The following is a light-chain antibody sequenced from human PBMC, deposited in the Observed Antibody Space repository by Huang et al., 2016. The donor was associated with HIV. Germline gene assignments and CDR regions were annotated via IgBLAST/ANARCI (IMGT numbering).Light chain of an antibody. Sequence: EIVMTQSPATLSLSLGERATLSCRASQSVTNNLAWYHQKPGQAPRLLSYGASTRATGIPARFSGSGSGTEFTLTISSLQSEDFVVYYCQQYNNWPPGDTFGQGTKLEIK. J-gene: IGKJ2*01. CDR3: QQYNNWPPGDT. CDR2: GAS. V-gene: IGKV3-15*01. CDR1: QSVTNN.